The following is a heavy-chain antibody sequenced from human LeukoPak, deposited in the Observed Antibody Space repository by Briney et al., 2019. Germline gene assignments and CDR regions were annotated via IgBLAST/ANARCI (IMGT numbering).Heavy chain of an antibody. CDR1: GGSISSYY. Sequence: SETLSLTCTVSGGSISSYYWSWIRQPPGKGLEWIGYIYYSGSTNYNPSLKSRVTISVDTSKNQFSLKLSSVTAADTAVYYCAREPVDTAMVLFDYWGQGTLVTVSS. J-gene: IGHJ4*02. CDR2: IYYSGST. D-gene: IGHD5-18*01. V-gene: IGHV4-4*08. CDR3: AREPVDTAMVLFDY.